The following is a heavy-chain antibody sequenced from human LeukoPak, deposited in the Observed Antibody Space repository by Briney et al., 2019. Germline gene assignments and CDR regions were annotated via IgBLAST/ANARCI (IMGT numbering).Heavy chain of an antibody. D-gene: IGHD6-6*01. Sequence: SETLSLTCTVSGGSISSYYWSWIRQPPGKGLEWIGEINHSGSTNYNPSLKSRVTISVDTSKNQFSLKLSSVTAADTAVYYCARGISGSSSSSNWFDPWGQGTLVTVSS. CDR2: INHSGST. CDR3: ARGISGSSSSSNWFDP. V-gene: IGHV4-34*01. CDR1: GGSISSYY. J-gene: IGHJ5*02.